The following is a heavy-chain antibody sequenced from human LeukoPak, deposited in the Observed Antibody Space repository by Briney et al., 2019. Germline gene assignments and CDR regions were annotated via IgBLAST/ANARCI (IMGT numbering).Heavy chain of an antibody. J-gene: IGHJ5*02. Sequence: PGGSLRLSCAASGFTFSSYAMHWVRQAPGKGLEWVAVISYDGSNKYYADSVKGRFTISRDNSKNTLYLQMNSLRAEDTAVYYCARAGTAMALFDPWGQGTLVTVSS. V-gene: IGHV3-30*04. CDR3: ARAGTAMALFDP. CDR1: GFTFSSYA. CDR2: ISYDGSNK. D-gene: IGHD5-18*01.